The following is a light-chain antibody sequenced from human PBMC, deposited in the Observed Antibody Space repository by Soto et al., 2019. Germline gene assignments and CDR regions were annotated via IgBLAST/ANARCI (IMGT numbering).Light chain of an antibody. CDR1: QTISSW. Sequence: QLTQSPSTLSGSVGDRVTITCRASQTISSWLAWYQQKPGKAPKLLIYKASTLKSGVPSRFSGSGSGTEFTLTISSLQPDDFATYYCQHYNSYSEAFGQGTKV. CDR2: KAS. CDR3: QHYNSYSEA. V-gene: IGKV1-5*03. J-gene: IGKJ1*01.